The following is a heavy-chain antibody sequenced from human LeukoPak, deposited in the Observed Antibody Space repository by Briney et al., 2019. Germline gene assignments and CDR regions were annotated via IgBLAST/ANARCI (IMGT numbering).Heavy chain of an antibody. CDR3: ARRGIDIVVVVAHFDY. Sequence: PSETLSLTCEIYGGSFSGHYWSWIRQPPGKGLEWIGEINDSGSTNYRPSLKSRVIISVDTSKNQFSLKLSSLTAADTAVYYCARRGIDIVVVVAHFDYWGQGALVTVSS. CDR2: INDSGST. J-gene: IGHJ4*02. CDR1: GGSFSGHY. V-gene: IGHV4-34*01. D-gene: IGHD2-15*01.